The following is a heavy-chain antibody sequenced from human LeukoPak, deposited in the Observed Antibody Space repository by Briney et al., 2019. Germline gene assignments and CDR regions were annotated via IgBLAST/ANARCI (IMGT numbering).Heavy chain of an antibody. V-gene: IGHV4-34*01. CDR3: ARSRKIYYGSGSPPDV. CDR2: INHSGST. J-gene: IGHJ6*04. CDR1: GGSFSGYY. D-gene: IGHD3-10*01. Sequence: SETLSLTCAVYGGSFSGYYWGWIRQPPGKGLEWIGEINHSGSTNYNPSLKSRVTISVDTSKNQFSLKLSSVTAADTAVYYCARSRKIYYGSGSPPDVWGKGTTVTISS.